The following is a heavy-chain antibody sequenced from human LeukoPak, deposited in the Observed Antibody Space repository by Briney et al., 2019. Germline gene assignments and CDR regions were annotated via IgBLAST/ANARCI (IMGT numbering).Heavy chain of an antibody. D-gene: IGHD6-13*01. Sequence: PGGSLRLSCAASGFTFSSYAMSWVRQAPGKGLQWVSTISDSGGRTYYADSVKGRFTISRDNSKNTLDLQMNSLRAEDTAVYYCAIVDRYSSTWYGGGFDYWGQGTLVTVSS. CDR3: AIVDRYSSTWYGGGFDY. V-gene: IGHV3-23*01. CDR2: ISDSGGRT. CDR1: GFTFSSYA. J-gene: IGHJ4*02.